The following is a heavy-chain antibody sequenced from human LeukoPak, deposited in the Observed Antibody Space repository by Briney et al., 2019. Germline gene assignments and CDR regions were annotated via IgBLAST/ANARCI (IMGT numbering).Heavy chain of an antibody. V-gene: IGHV1-69*06. Sequence: SVKVSCKASGGTFSSYAISWVRQAPGQGLEWMGGIIPIFGTANYAQRFQGRVTITADKSTSTAYMELSSLRSEDTAVYYCASLAYYYGSGSLGNWFDPWGQGTLVTVSS. CDR3: ASLAYYYGSGSLGNWFDP. J-gene: IGHJ5*02. CDR2: IIPIFGTA. D-gene: IGHD3-10*01. CDR1: GGTFSSYA.